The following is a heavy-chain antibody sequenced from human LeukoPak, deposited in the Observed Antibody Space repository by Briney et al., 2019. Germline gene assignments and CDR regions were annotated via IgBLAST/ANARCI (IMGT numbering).Heavy chain of an antibody. V-gene: IGHV4-31*03. Sequence: SGTLSLTCTVSGGSISSGGYYWSWIRQHPGKGLEWIGYIYYSGSTYYNPSLKSRVTISVDTSKNQFSLKLSSVTAADTAVYYCARGGGFWSGYYSHDYWGQGTLVTVSS. J-gene: IGHJ4*02. D-gene: IGHD3-3*01. CDR2: IYYSGST. CDR3: ARGGGFWSGYYSHDY. CDR1: GGSISSGGYY.